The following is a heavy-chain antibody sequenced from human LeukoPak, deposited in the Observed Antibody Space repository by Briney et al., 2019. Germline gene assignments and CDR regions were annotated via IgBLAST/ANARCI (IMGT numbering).Heavy chain of an antibody. CDR3: ARGRRDGYNLGY. V-gene: IGHV3-53*01. CDR1: GFNVTTNY. Sequence: PGGSLRLSCAASGFNVTTNYMSWVRQAPGKGLEWVSVIYSGGTTCYADSVKGRFTISRDISKNTLSLQMNSLRAEDTAVYYCARGRRDGYNLGYWGQGTLVAVSS. CDR2: IYSGGTT. D-gene: IGHD5-24*01. J-gene: IGHJ4*02.